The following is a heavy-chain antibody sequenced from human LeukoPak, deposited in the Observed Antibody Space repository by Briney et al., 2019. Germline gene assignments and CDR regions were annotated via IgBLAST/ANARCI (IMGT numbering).Heavy chain of an antibody. D-gene: IGHD1-26*01. Sequence: PGGSLRLSCAASGFIFSSYGMNWVRQAPGKGLEWVSYISSSGSPIYYADSVKGRFTISRDNAKNSLYLQMNSLRAEDTAVYSCAKVATSTTKYNAFDMWGQGTMVTVSS. CDR3: AKVATSTTKYNAFDM. J-gene: IGHJ3*02. CDR1: GFIFSSYG. V-gene: IGHV3-48*04. CDR2: ISSSGSPI.